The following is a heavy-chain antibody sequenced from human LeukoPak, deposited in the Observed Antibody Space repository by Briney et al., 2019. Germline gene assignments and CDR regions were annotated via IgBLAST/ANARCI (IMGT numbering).Heavy chain of an antibody. CDR3: ARPLVRGIIKDY. CDR2: ISWNSGSI. Sequence: GRSLRLSCSASGFTFDDYAMHWVRQAPGKGLEWVSGISWNSGSIGYADSVKGRFTISRDNAKNSLYLQMNSLRAEDTAVYYCARPLVRGIIKDYWGQGTLVTVSS. J-gene: IGHJ4*02. V-gene: IGHV3-9*01. CDR1: GFTFDDYA. D-gene: IGHD3-10*01.